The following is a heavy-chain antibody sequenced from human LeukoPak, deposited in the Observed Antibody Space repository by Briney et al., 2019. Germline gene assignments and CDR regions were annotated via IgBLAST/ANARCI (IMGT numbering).Heavy chain of an antibody. V-gene: IGHV3-23*01. D-gene: IGHD6-19*01. CDR2: ISGSGGST. Sequence: PGGSLRLSCAASGFTFSSYAMSWVRQVPGKGLEWVSAISGSGGSTYYADSVKGRFTISRDNSKNTLYLQMNSLRAEDTAVYYCAKDLGTYSSGWLVYWGQGTLVTVSS. CDR1: GFTFSSYA. CDR3: AKDLGTYSSGWLVY. J-gene: IGHJ4*02.